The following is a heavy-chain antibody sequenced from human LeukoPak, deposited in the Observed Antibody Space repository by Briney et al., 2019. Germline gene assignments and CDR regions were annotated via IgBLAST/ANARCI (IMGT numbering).Heavy chain of an antibody. D-gene: IGHD3-10*01. CDR1: GYTFTSYA. CDR2: MNPNSAYT. J-gene: IGHJ6*03. V-gene: IGHV1-8*02. Sequence: ASVKVSCKASGYTFTSYAMNWVRQAPGQGLEWMGWMNPNSAYTGYAQRFQNRVTMTRDTSISTAYMELSSLRSEDTAVYYCARGGQSYYGSGSYYNYYYYYMDVWGKGTTVTISS. CDR3: ARGGQSYYGSGSYYNYYYYYMDV.